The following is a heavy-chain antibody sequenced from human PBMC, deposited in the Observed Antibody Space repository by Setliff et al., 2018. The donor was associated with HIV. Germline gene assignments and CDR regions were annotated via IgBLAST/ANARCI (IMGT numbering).Heavy chain of an antibody. CDR2: ISTHNGDT. D-gene: IGHD3-10*01. V-gene: IGHV1-18*01. Sequence: ASEKVSCKASGYSLHSYGFSWVRQAPGQGLEWVGWISTHNGDTSYAQKVQGRVTMTTDTLTMTTYMELTSMRSDDTAVYYCARYLGGNEFDVWGQGTKVTVSS. CDR1: GYSLHSYG. CDR3: ARYLGGNEFDV. J-gene: IGHJ3*01.